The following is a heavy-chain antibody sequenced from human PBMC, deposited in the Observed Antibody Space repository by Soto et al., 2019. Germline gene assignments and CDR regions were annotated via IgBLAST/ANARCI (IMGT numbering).Heavy chain of an antibody. V-gene: IGHV3-30-3*01. CDR2: ISDDGTNK. CDR1: GFTFSTYA. J-gene: IGHJ4*02. Sequence: PGGSLRPSCTASGFTFSTYALHWVRQAPGKGLEWVAFISDDGTNKYYADSVKGRFTISRDNPRNTLYLQMNSLRAEDTAQYYCARGRYMSLYYFDYWGQGTQVTVSS. D-gene: IGHD3-9*01. CDR3: ARGRYMSLYYFDY.